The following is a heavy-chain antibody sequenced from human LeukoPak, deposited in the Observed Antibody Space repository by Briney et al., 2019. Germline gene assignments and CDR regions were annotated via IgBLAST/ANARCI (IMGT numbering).Heavy chain of an antibody. CDR2: MYNSGST. CDR3: ALAARRSASFDY. CDR1: GGSISSYY. Sequence: SETLSLTCTVSGGSISSYYCSWIRQPPGKGLEWIGYMYNSGSTKYNPSLKSRVTISVDTAKNQFSLKLSSVTAADTAVYHCALAARRSASFDYWGQGTLVSVSS. J-gene: IGHJ4*02. D-gene: IGHD6-6*01. V-gene: IGHV4-59*01.